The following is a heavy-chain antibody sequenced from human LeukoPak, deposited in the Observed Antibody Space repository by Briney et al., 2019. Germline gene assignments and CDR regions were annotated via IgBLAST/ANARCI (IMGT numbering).Heavy chain of an antibody. CDR1: GFTFSSSG. J-gene: IGHJ4*02. D-gene: IGHD6-19*01. CDR2: IRYDGSNK. Sequence: GGSLRLSCAASGFTFSSSGMHWVRQAPGKGQEWVAFIRYDGSNKYYADSVKGRFTISRDNSKNTLYLQMNSLRAEDTAVYYCARILDSAWGELGYWGQGTLVTVSS. CDR3: ARILDSAWGELGY. V-gene: IGHV3-30*02.